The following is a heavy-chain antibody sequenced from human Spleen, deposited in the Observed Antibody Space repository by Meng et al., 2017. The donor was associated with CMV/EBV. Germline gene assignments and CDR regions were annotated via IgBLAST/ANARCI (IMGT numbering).Heavy chain of an antibody. D-gene: IGHD1-26*01. V-gene: IGHV3-21*01. Sequence: GESLKISCAASGFDFSYYSMHWVRQGPGKGLEWVSSMSSVGGFIKYSDSVRGRFSISRDNSKKSVFLQMNSLRAEDTAVYYCARDRDSGSYQFDYWGQGTLVTVSS. CDR2: MSSVGGFI. J-gene: IGHJ4*02. CDR3: ARDRDSGSYQFDY. CDR1: GFDFSYYS.